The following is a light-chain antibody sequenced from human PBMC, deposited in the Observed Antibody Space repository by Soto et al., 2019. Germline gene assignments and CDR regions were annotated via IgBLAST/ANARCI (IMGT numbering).Light chain of an antibody. CDR3: QQRSKWPIT. Sequence: EIVLTQSPGTLSLSPGKRAALSCRASQSVSTYLAWYQQKPGQAPRLFIYDASNRATGIPARFSGSGSGTDFTLTISSLEPEDFAVYYCQQRSKWPITFGQGTRLEIK. J-gene: IGKJ5*01. V-gene: IGKV3-11*01. CDR2: DAS. CDR1: QSVSTY.